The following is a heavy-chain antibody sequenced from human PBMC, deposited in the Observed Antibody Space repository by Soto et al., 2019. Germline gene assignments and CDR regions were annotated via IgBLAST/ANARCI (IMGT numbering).Heavy chain of an antibody. CDR1: GFSLSTSGVG. Sequence: SGPTLVNPTQTLTLTCTFSGFSLSTSGVGVGWIRQPPGKALEWLALIYWNDDKRYSPSLKSRLTITKDTSKNQVVLTMTNMDPVDTATYYCANNTLTPAGPYFDYWGQGTLVTVSS. V-gene: IGHV2-5*01. D-gene: IGHD2-2*02. CDR3: ANNTLTPAGPYFDY. CDR2: IYWNDDK. J-gene: IGHJ4*02.